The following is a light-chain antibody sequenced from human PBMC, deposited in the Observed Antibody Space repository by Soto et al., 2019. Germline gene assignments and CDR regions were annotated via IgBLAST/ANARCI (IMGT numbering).Light chain of an antibody. CDR1: QSISSH. V-gene: IGKV1-39*01. Sequence: DIQMTQSPSSLSASVGDRVTITCRASQSISSHLNWYQQKPGKAPKLLIHAASILQSGVPSRFGGSGSGTDFTLTISSLQPEDFVTYYCQQSYSAPKTFGQGTKVEIK. J-gene: IGKJ1*01. CDR3: QQSYSAPKT. CDR2: AAS.